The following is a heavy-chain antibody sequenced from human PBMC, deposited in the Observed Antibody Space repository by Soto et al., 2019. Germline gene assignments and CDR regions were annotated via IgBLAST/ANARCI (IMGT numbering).Heavy chain of an antibody. CDR2: ISYDGSNK. Sequence: GGSLRLSCAASGFTFSSYGMHWVRQAPGKGLEWVAVISYDGSNKYYADSVKGRFTISRDNSKNTLYLQMNSLRAEDTAVYYCAKDNTGVEMATIIYWGQGTLVTVSS. V-gene: IGHV3-30*18. CDR3: AKDNTGVEMATIIY. D-gene: IGHD5-12*01. CDR1: GFTFSSYG. J-gene: IGHJ4*02.